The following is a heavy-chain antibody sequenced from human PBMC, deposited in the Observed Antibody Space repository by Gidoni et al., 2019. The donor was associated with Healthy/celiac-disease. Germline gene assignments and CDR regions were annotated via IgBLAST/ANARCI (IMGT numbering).Heavy chain of an antibody. CDR3: ALGYCTNGVCDNDY. CDR2: IIPILGIA. Sequence: QVQLVQSGAEVKKPGSSVKVSCKASGGTFSSYALSWVRQAPGQGLEWMGRIIPILGIANYAQKFQGRVTITAHKPTSTAYMELSSLRSEDTAVYYCALGYCTNGVCDNDYWGQGTLVTVSS. CDR1: GGTFSSYA. V-gene: IGHV1-69*04. D-gene: IGHD2-8*01. J-gene: IGHJ4*02.